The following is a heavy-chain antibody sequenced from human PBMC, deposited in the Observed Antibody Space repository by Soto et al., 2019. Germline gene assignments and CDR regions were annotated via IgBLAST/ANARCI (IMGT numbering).Heavy chain of an antibody. CDR2: ISAYNGNT. Sequence: ASVKGACKASGYTFTSYGISWVRQAPGQGLEWMGWISAYNGNTNYAQKLQGRVTMTTDTSTSTAYMELRSLRSDDTAVYYCARDSTYYCAHSFGNFDYWGQGTLVTVSS. V-gene: IGHV1-18*01. D-gene: IGHD3-10*01. CDR1: GYTFTSYG. J-gene: IGHJ4*02. CDR3: ARDSTYYCAHSFGNFDY.